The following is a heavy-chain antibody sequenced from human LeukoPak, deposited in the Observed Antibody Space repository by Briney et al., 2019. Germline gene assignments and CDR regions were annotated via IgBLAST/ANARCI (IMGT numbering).Heavy chain of an antibody. CDR1: GFTFSDHY. CDR3: ARDLVGGDY. Sequence: GGSLRLSCAASGFTFSDHYMDWVRQAPGKGLEWMANIKQDGNKKYYVDSVKGRFTISRDNAKNSLYLQMKSLRAEDTAVYYCARDLVGGDYWGQGTLVTVSS. CDR2: IKQDGNKK. J-gene: IGHJ4*02. V-gene: IGHV3-7*01. D-gene: IGHD3-16*01.